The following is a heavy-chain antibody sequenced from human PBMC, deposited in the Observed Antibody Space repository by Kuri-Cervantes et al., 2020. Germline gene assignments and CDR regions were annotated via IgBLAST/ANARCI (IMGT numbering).Heavy chain of an antibody. J-gene: IGHJ3*02. CDR2: ISYDGSNK. D-gene: IGHD5-12*01. CDR1: GFTFSSYS. CDR3: ARDLSGYDERAVADAFDI. Sequence: GESLKISCAASGFTFSSYSMNWVRQAPGKGLEWVAVISYDGSNKYYADSVKGRFTISRDNSKNTLYLQMNSLRAEDTAVYYCARDLSGYDERAVADAFDIWGQGTMVTVS. V-gene: IGHV3-30*03.